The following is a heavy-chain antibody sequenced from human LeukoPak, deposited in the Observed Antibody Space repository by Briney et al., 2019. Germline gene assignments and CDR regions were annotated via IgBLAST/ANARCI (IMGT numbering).Heavy chain of an antibody. V-gene: IGHV3-21*01. CDR3: VRGRTSGSSWPFDY. D-gene: IGHD6-13*01. CDR1: GFTFSSYA. CDR2: ITGSGDGI. J-gene: IGHJ4*02. Sequence: GGSLRLSCAASGFTFSSYAMSWVRQAPGKGLEWVSAITGSGDGIYYADSVKGRFTISRDNAKNSLSLQMNSLRAEDTAVYYCVRGRTSGSSWPFDYWGQGTLVTVSS.